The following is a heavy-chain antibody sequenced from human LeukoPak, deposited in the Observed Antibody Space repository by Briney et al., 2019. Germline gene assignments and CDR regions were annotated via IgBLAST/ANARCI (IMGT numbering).Heavy chain of an antibody. V-gene: IGHV1-8*01. J-gene: IGHJ6*03. CDR1: GYTFTSYD. Sequence: GASVKVSCNASGYTFTSYDINWERQATGQGLEWMGWMNPNSGNTGYAQKFQGRVTMTMNTSISTAYMELSSLRSEDTAVYFCARGVMMPAARRLEGSYYYYYMDVWGKGTTVTVSS. CDR3: ARGVMMPAARRLEGSYYYYYMDV. D-gene: IGHD6-6*01. CDR2: MNPNSGNT.